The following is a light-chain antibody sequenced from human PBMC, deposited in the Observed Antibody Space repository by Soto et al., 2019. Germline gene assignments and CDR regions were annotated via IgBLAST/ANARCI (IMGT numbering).Light chain of an antibody. Sequence: DIEKTHAPAIMTGTGGDRVTLSCRASQSIYNRGAWYQQKPGQTPRLLIYGASTRATGISARFSGSGSGTEFTLTISSLQSEDFAVYYCQQYNNWPPITFGQGTRLENK. J-gene: IGKJ5*01. CDR1: QSIYNR. CDR2: GAS. CDR3: QQYNNWPPIT. V-gene: IGKV3-15*01.